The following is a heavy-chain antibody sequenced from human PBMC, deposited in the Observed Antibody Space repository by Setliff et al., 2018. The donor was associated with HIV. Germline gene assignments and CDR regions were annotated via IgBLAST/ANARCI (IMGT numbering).Heavy chain of an antibody. J-gene: IGHJ4*02. CDR1: GGSISSYY. CDR3: ASLNGIAVAGTRFTPQPSYYFDY. D-gene: IGHD6-19*01. Sequence: PSETLSLTCTVSGGSISSYYWSWIRQPPGKGLEWLGHIYSSGSTYYNPSLKSRVTISVDTSKNQFSLKLSSVTAADTAVYYCASLNGIAVAGTRFTPQPSYYFDYWGQGTLVTVSS. CDR2: IYSSGST. V-gene: IGHV4-4*08.